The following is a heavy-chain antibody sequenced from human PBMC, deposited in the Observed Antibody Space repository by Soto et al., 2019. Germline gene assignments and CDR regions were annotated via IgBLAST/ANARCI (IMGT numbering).Heavy chain of an antibody. CDR3: ARPQTKEWSPDWFDP. Sequence: SETLSLTCTVSGGSISSYYWSWIRQPPGKGLEWIGYIYYSGSTYYNPSLKSRVTTSVDTSKNQFSLKLSSVTAADTAVYYCARPQTKEWSPDWFDPWGQGTLVTVSS. CDR1: GGSISSYY. CDR2: IYYSGST. J-gene: IGHJ5*02. V-gene: IGHV4-59*08. D-gene: IGHD3-3*01.